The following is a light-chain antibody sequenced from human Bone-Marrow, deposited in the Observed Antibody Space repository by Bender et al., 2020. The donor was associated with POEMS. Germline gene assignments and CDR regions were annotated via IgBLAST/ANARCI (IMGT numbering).Light chain of an antibody. V-gene: IGLV2-14*03. CDR3: SSYTSGSTLVV. J-gene: IGLJ2*01. Sequence: QSALTQPASVSGSPGQSISISCTGTSSDIAIYDFVSWYQQHPGKAPTLIIFNVSSRPSGVSHRFSGSKSGNTASLTISGLQADDEADYYCSSYTSGSTLVVFGGGTKLTVL. CDR2: NVS. CDR1: SSDIAIYDF.